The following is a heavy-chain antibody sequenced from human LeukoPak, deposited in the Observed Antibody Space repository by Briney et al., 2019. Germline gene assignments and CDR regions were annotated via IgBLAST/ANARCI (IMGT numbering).Heavy chain of an antibody. CDR1: VGSISSRSYY. J-gene: IGHJ4*02. CDR3: ARDTYGDYLY. CDR2: IYYSGST. D-gene: IGHD4-17*01. Sequence: SETLSLTCTVSVGSISSRSYYWGWIRQPPGKGLEWIGSIYYSGSTYYNPSLKSRVTISVDTSKNQFSLKLSSVTAADTAVYYCARDTYGDYLYWGQGTLVTVSS. V-gene: IGHV4-39*02.